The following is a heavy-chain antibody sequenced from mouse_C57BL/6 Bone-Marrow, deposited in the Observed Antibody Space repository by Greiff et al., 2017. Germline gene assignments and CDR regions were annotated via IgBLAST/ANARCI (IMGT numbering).Heavy chain of an antibody. D-gene: IGHD2-3*01. CDR1: GFTFSSYG. CDR2: ISSVGSYT. V-gene: IGHV5-6*01. CDR3: ACDCYLTLYFVY. J-gene: IGHJ2*01. Sequence: EVNLVESGGDLVKPGGSLKLSCAASGFTFSSYGMSWVRQTPDKRLEWVATISSVGSYTYYPDSVKGRFTISRDNAKNTLYLQMSSLKSEDTAMYYCACDCYLTLYFVYWGKGTTLTVSS.